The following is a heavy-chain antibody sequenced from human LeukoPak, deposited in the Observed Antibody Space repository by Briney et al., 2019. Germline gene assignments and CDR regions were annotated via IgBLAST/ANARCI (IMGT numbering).Heavy chain of an antibody. Sequence: PSETLSLTCTVSGGSVSTGTYYWSWIRQPPGKGLEWIAYIYYSGSTNYNPSLMSRVTISVDTSKNQFSLKLRSVTAADTAVYYCARDLWELQSAFDLCGQGTMVTVSS. V-gene: IGHV4-61*01. D-gene: IGHD1-26*01. CDR2: IYYSGST. CDR3: ARDLWELQSAFDL. J-gene: IGHJ3*01. CDR1: GGSVSTGTYY.